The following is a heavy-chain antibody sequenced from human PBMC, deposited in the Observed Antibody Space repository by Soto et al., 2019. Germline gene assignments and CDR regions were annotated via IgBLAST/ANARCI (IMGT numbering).Heavy chain of an antibody. CDR3: ARGGWYSGHAFDI. V-gene: IGHV3-21*01. CDR2: ISSSSSYI. Sequence: PGGSLRLSCAASGFTFSSYSMNWFRQAPGKGLEWVSSISSSSSYIYYADSVKGRFTISRDNAKNSLYLQMNSLRAEDTAVYYCARGGWYSGHAFDIWGQGTMVTVSS. CDR1: GFTFSSYS. D-gene: IGHD1-26*01. J-gene: IGHJ3*02.